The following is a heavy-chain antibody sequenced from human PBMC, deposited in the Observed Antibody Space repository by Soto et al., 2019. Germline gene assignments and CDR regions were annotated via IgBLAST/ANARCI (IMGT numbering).Heavy chain of an antibody. Sequence: SETLSLTCPVSGGSINSYCWSWIRQPPGKGLEWIAYIFDSGNANYNPSLKSRVTISVDTSKNQFSLKLTSVTAADTAVYYCARHRRTTVAKFYFDNWGQGALVTVSS. CDR2: IFDSGNA. D-gene: IGHD4-4*01. J-gene: IGHJ4*02. CDR1: GGSINSYC. V-gene: IGHV4-59*08. CDR3: ARHRRTTVAKFYFDN.